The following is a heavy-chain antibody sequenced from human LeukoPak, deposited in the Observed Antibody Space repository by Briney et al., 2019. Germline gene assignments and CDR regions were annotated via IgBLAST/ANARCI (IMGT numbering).Heavy chain of an antibody. Sequence: SETLSLTCAVYGGSFSGYYWSWIRQPPGKGLEWIGYIYYSGSTNYNPSLKSRVTISVDTSKNQFSLKLSSVTAADTAVYYCARGTWAAAGPWGQGTLVTVSS. D-gene: IGHD6-13*01. CDR2: IYYSGST. V-gene: IGHV4-59*01. J-gene: IGHJ5*02. CDR1: GGSFSGYY. CDR3: ARGTWAAAGP.